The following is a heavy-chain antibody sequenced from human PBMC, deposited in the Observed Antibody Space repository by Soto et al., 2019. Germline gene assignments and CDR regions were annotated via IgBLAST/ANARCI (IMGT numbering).Heavy chain of an antibody. V-gene: IGHV1-24*01. D-gene: IGHD3-22*01. CDR3: AADVVIRTGYYYQAGRRYFDL. CDR2: FDPEDGET. Sequence: ASVKVSCKVSGYTLTELSMHWVRQAPGKGLEWMGGFDPEDGETIYAQKFQGRVTMTEDTSTDTAYMELSSLRSEDTAVYYCAADVVIRTGYYYQAGRRYFDLWGRGTLVTVSS. CDR1: GYTLTELS. J-gene: IGHJ2*01.